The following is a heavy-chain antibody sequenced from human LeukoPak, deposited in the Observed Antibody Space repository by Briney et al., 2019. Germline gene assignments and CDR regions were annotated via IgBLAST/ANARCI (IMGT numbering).Heavy chain of an antibody. CDR1: GGSISSYY. CDR2: IYYSGST. CDR3: ASMVRGFIIYFDY. J-gene: IGHJ4*02. Sequence: PSETLSLTCTVSGGSISSYYWSWIRQPPGKGLEWIGYIYYSGSTNYNPSLKSRVTISVDTSKNQFSLKLSSVTAADTAVYYCASMVRGFIIYFDYWGQGTLVTVSS. D-gene: IGHD3-10*01. V-gene: IGHV4-59*01.